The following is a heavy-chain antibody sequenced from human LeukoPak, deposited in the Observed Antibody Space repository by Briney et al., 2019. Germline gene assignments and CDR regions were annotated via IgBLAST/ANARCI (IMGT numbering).Heavy chain of an antibody. Sequence: GGSLRLSCAASGFTFSSYAMSWVRQAPGKGLEWVSSISSNSNYIYYADSVKGRFTISRDNSKSTLLLQMNSLRAEDTAVYYCAKVRWDNSGWYYLDSWGQGTLVTVSS. J-gene: IGHJ4*02. V-gene: IGHV3-23*01. CDR2: ISSNSNYI. CDR1: GFTFSSYA. CDR3: AKVRWDNSGWYYLDS. D-gene: IGHD6-19*01.